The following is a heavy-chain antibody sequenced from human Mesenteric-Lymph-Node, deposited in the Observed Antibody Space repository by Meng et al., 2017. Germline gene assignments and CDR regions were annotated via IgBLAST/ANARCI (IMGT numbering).Heavy chain of an antibody. D-gene: IGHD2-2*01. CDR2: IYPGDSDT. J-gene: IGHJ4*02. Sequence: GESLKISCKGSEYSFPIYWIAWVRQLPGKGLEWMGIIYPGDSDTRYSPSFQGQVTISVDKSISTAYLQWSSLKASDTAMYYCVRQENARYQYWGQGTLVTVSS. CDR3: VRQENARYQY. CDR1: EYSFPIYW. V-gene: IGHV5-51*01.